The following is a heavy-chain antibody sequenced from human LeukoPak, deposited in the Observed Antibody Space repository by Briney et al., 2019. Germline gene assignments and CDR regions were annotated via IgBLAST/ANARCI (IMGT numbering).Heavy chain of an antibody. D-gene: IGHD6-13*01. J-gene: IGHJ6*04. CDR1: GGTFSSYA. CDR3: ARSAAGEDYYYYYGMDV. V-gene: IGHV1-69*13. Sequence: VKVSCKASGGTFSSYAISWVRQAPGQGLEWMGGIIPIFGTANYAQKFQGRVTVTADKSTSTAYMELSSLRSEDTAVYYCARSAAGEDYYYYYGMDVWGKGTTVTVSS. CDR2: IIPIFGTA.